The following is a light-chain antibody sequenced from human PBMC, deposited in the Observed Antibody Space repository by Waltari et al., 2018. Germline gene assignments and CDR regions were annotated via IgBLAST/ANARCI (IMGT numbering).Light chain of an antibody. J-gene: IGKJ1*01. Sequence: EIVLTQSPGTLSLSPGERATLSCRASQSVNRVLAWYQQRPGQAPRLLIYGASNRATGIPDRFSGSGSGTDFNLTISRLEPEDFAMYYCQMYVRLPVTFGQGTKVEIK. CDR3: QMYVRLPVT. V-gene: IGKV3-20*01. CDR1: QSVNRV. CDR2: GAS.